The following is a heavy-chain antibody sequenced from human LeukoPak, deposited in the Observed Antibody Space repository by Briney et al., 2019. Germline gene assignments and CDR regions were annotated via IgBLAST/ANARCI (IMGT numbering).Heavy chain of an antibody. Sequence: PSETLSLTCSVSGGSISSTNWWSWVRQPPGQGLEWIGEISLSGLTNYNPSLKSRVTMSLDKSKNHLSLNLTSATAADTAVYYCSRESGAFSPFGYWGQGTLVTVSS. CDR1: GGSISSTNW. CDR2: ISLSGLT. CDR3: SRESGAFSPFGY. D-gene: IGHD1-26*01. J-gene: IGHJ4*02. V-gene: IGHV4-4*02.